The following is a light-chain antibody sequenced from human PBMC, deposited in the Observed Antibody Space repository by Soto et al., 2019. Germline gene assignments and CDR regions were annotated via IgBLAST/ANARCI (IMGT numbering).Light chain of an antibody. CDR3: SSYAGSNNVI. V-gene: IGLV2-8*01. CDR1: SSDVGGYNY. CDR2: EVS. J-gene: IGLJ2*01. Sequence: QSALTQPPSTSGSPGQSVTISCTGTSSDVGGYNYVSWYRQHPGEAPKLMIYEVSKRPSGVPDRFSGFKSGNTASLTVSGLQAEDEADYSCSSYAGSNNVIFGGGTKLTVL.